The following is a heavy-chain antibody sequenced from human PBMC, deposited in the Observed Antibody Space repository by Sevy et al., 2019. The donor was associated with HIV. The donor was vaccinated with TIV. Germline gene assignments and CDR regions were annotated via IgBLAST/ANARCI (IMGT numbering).Heavy chain of an antibody. CDR3: ARHKTAMENIDY. D-gene: IGHD5-18*01. Sequence: GGSLRLSCAVSGFLFRNYGMHWVRQAPGKGLEWVAVIWYDGSNKNYADSVKGRFTISRDNSKNMLYLEMDSLGVEDTAVYYYARHKTAMENIDYWGQGTLVTVSS. V-gene: IGHV3-33*01. J-gene: IGHJ4*02. CDR2: IWYDGSNK. CDR1: GFLFRNYG.